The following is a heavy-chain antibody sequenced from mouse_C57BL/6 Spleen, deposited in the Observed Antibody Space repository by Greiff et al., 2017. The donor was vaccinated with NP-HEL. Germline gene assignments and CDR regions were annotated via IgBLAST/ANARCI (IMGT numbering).Heavy chain of an antibody. CDR2: IYPGSGNT. CDR1: GYTFTDYY. Sequence: QVQLQQSGAELVRPGASVKLSCKASGYTFTDYYINWVKQRPGQGLEWIARIYPGSGNTYYNEKFKGKATLTAEKSSSTAYMQLSSLTSEDSAVYFCAREAYDGYYVAYWGQGTLVTVSA. J-gene: IGHJ3*01. D-gene: IGHD2-3*01. V-gene: IGHV1-76*01. CDR3: AREAYDGYYVAY.